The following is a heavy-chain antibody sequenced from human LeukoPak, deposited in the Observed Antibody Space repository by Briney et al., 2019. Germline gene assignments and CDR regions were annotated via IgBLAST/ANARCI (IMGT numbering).Heavy chain of an antibody. CDR3: ARGYYGDAFDY. Sequence: SETLSLTCTVSGGSISSGSYYWSWIRQPAGKGLEWIGRIYTSGSTNYNPSLKSRVTMSVDTSKNQFSLKLSSVTAADTAVYYCARGYYGDAFDYWGQGTLVTVSS. J-gene: IGHJ4*02. CDR2: IYTSGST. V-gene: IGHV4-61*02. D-gene: IGHD4-17*01. CDR1: GGSISSGSYY.